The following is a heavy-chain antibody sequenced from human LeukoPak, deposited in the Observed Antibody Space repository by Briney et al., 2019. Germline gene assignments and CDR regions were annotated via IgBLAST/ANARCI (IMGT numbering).Heavy chain of an antibody. V-gene: IGHV3-74*01. Sequence: PGGSLRLSCAASGFTFSSYWMHWVRQAPGKGLVWVSRINSDGSSTSYADSVKGRLTISRDNAKNTLYLQMNSLRAEDTAVYYCARVDTAMVFDYWGQGTLVTVSS. CDR3: ARVDTAMVFDY. CDR2: INSDGSST. D-gene: IGHD5-18*01. J-gene: IGHJ4*02. CDR1: GFTFSSYW.